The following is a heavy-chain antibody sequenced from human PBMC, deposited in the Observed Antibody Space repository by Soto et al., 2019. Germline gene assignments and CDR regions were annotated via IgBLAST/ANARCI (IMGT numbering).Heavy chain of an antibody. CDR1: VDSFSSFDYY. CDR3: ARIPVDTYMIYWSDP. Sequence: AETLSLTCSFSVDSFSSFDYYGRCILQPPGKGLEWIVHFYFSGSTNYIPSLKSLLTMSVDTAKNQFSLKLNSVTAADTAVYYCARIPVDTYMIYWSDPWGQGTQVTVSS. J-gene: IGHJ5*02. CDR2: FYFSGST. V-gene: IGHV4-61*08. D-gene: IGHD3-16*01.